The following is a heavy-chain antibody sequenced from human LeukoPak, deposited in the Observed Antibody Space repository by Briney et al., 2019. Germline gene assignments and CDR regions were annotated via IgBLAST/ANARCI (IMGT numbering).Heavy chain of an antibody. CDR1: GFTVSSNY. D-gene: IGHD3-9*01. V-gene: IGHV3-9*01. Sequence: GGSLRLSCAASGFTVSSNYMSWVRQAPGKGLEWVAGIIWNSAIIKYADPVKGRFTISRDNSKNSLYLQMNSLRPDDTAFYFCAKDMNAILTGSQGFDSWGQGTLVTVSS. CDR2: IIWNSAII. CDR3: AKDMNAILTGSQGFDS. J-gene: IGHJ4*02.